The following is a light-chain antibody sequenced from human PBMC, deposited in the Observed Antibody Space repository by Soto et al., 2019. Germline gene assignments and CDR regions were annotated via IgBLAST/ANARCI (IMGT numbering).Light chain of an antibody. Sequence: QAVVTQESSLTVSPGGTVTVTCGSSTGAVTSSHWPYWFQQRPGQAPRTLIYDTNIKHSWTPGRFSGSLLGGKAALTLSGAQPEDEADYYCCLSHGGVVVFGGGTQLTVL. V-gene: IGLV7-46*01. J-gene: IGLJ2*01. CDR1: TGAVTSSHW. CDR2: DTN. CDR3: CLSHGGVVV.